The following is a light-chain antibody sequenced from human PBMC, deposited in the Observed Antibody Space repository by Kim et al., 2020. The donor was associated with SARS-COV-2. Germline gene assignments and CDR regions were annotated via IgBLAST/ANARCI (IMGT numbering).Light chain of an antibody. J-gene: IGLJ2*01. V-gene: IGLV3-19*01. CDR1: SVRSYY. CDR3: NSRDSSGNHLV. CDR2: GKN. Sequence: ALGQTVKITCQGESVRSYYASWYQHKPGQATVLFIYGKNNRPSGIPDRFSGSSSGNTASLTITGAQAEDEADYYCNSRDSSGNHLVFGGGTQLTVL.